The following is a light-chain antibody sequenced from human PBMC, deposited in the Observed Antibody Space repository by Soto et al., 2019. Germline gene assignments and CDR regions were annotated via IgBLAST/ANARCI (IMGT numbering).Light chain of an antibody. CDR1: SSNIGSNY. V-gene: IGLV1-47*01. CDR2: RNN. J-gene: IGLJ1*01. CDR3: AAWDDSLSGYV. Sequence: QSVLNQPPSASGTPGQRVTISCSGSSSNIGSNYVYWYQQLPGTAPKLLIYRNNQRPSGVPDRFSGSKSGTSASLAISGLRSEDEADYYCAAWDDSLSGYVFGTGTKVHRP.